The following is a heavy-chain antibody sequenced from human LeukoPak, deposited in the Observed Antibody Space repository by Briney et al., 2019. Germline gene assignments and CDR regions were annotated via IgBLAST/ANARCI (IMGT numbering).Heavy chain of an antibody. CDR1: GFTLDDYA. CDR2: ISWNSGSI. J-gene: IGHJ4*02. V-gene: IGHV3-9*01. CDR3: ARIASSSWYGFDY. D-gene: IGHD6-13*01. Sequence: GGSLRLSCAASGFTLDDYAMHWVRQAPGKGLEWVSGISWNSGSIGYADSVKGRFTISRDNARNSLYLQMNSLRAEDTALYYCARIASSSWYGFDYWGQGTLVTVPS.